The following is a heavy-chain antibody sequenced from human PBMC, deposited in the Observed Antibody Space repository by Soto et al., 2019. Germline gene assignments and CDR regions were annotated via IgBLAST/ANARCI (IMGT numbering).Heavy chain of an antibody. CDR3: GRNAIFVRGVPDEY. CDR1: GFTFTAYW. V-gene: IGHV3-74*03. CDR2: FKSDGSGT. D-gene: IGHD3-10*02. Sequence: GGSLSLSCAATGFTFTAYWVHWVRQAPGKGLEWVARFKSDGSGTTYTDSVKGRFSISRDNAKNTVYLQMDNLRVEDTAVYYCGRNAIFVRGVPDEYWGQGTPVTVSS. J-gene: IGHJ4*02.